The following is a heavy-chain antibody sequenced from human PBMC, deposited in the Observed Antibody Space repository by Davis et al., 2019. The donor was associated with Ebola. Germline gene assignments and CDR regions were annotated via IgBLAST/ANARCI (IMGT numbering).Heavy chain of an antibody. V-gene: IGHV4-4*07. D-gene: IGHD6-19*01. Sequence: PSETLSLTCTVSGGSISSYYWSWIRQTAGKGLEWIGRIYSSGITNYNPSLKSRVSMSVDTSNNQFSLNLTSVTAADTAVYYCARDWGSGWYFDYWGQGTLVSVSS. J-gene: IGHJ4*02. CDR3: ARDWGSGWYFDY. CDR1: GGSISSYY. CDR2: IYSSGIT.